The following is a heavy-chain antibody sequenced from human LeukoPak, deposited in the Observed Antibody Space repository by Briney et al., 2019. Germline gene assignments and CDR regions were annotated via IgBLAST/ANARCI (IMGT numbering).Heavy chain of an antibody. CDR1: GFTFSSYS. CDR3: ARTKWYYYYMDV. Sequence: GGSLRLSCAASGFTFSSYSMNWVRQAPGKGPEWVSYIGPSSTTIYYADSVKGRFTISRDDAKNSLYLQMNSLRAEDTAVYYCARTKWYYYYMDVWGKGTTVTISS. V-gene: IGHV3-48*01. CDR2: IGPSSTTI. J-gene: IGHJ6*03. D-gene: IGHD2-8*01.